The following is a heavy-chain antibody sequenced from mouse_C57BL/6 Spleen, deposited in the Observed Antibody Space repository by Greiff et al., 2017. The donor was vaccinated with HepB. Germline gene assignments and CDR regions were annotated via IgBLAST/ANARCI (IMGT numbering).Heavy chain of an antibody. V-gene: IGHV3-6*01. CDR1: GYSITSGYY. D-gene: IGHD2-4*01. CDR3: ARNDYDDAMDY. J-gene: IGHJ4*01. Sequence: DVKLQESGPGLVKPSQSLSLTCSVTGYSITSGYYWNWIRQFPGNKLEWMGYISYDGSNNYNPSLKNRISITRDTSKNQFFLKLNSVTTEDTATYYCARNDYDDAMDYWGQRTSVTVSS. CDR2: ISYDGSN.